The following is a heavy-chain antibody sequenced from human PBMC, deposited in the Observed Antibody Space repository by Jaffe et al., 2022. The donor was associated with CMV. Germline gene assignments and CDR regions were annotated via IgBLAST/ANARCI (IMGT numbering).Heavy chain of an antibody. CDR1: GYTFTSYY. CDR2: INPSGGST. Sequence: QVQLVQSGAEVKKPGASVKVSCKASGYTFTSYYMHWVRQAPGQGLEWMGIINPSGGSTSYAQKFQGRVTMTRDTSTSTVYMELSSLRSEDTAVYYCARDSDYDILTGVYYYYGMDVWGQGTTVTVSS. J-gene: IGHJ6*02. D-gene: IGHD3-9*01. CDR3: ARDSDYDILTGVYYYYGMDV. V-gene: IGHV1-46*01.